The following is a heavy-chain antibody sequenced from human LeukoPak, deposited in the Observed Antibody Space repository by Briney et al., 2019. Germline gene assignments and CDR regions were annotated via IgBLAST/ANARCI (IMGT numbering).Heavy chain of an antibody. CDR3: VRDGEGVAISVNYWFDP. V-gene: IGHV1-8*01. Sequence: GASVKVSCKASGFTFTNYDINWVRQATGQGLEWIGWMSPRNGNTGYAQKFQGRVTMTRDTSISTAYMELRSLRSGDTAVYYCVRDGEGVAISVNYWFDPWGQGTLVTVSS. J-gene: IGHJ5*02. D-gene: IGHD3-10*01. CDR2: MSPRNGNT. CDR1: GFTFTNYD.